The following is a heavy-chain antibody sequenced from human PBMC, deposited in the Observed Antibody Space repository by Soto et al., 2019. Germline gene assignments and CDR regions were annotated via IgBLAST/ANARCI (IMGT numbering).Heavy chain of an antibody. Sequence: SETLSLTCAVPGGSISSGGYSWSWIRQPPGKGLEWIGYIYLSGSTYYNPSLKSRVTISVDRSKNQFSLKLSSVTAADTAVYYCARGAAAAVAAYFDYWGQGTLVTVSS. D-gene: IGHD6-13*01. CDR2: IYLSGST. V-gene: IGHV4-30-2*01. CDR1: GGSISSGGYS. J-gene: IGHJ4*02. CDR3: ARGAAAAVAAYFDY.